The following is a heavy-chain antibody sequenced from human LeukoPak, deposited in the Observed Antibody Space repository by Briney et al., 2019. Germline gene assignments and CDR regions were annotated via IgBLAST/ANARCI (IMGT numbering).Heavy chain of an antibody. D-gene: IGHD5-24*01. Sequence: SETLSLTCTVSGGSISSHYWSWIRQPPGKGLEWIGHIYYSGSTKYKPSLKSRVTISVDRSNSQFSLKLRSVTAADTAVYYCARAGPWQIDPWGQGTRVTVSS. CDR3: ARAGPWQIDP. CDR2: IYYSGST. CDR1: GGSISSHY. J-gene: IGHJ5*02. V-gene: IGHV4-59*11.